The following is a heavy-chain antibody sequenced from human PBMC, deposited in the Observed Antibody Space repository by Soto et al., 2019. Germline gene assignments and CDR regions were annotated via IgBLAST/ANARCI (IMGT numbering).Heavy chain of an antibody. J-gene: IGHJ4*02. D-gene: IGHD1-26*01. CDR1: GGSISSGSYH. CDR3: ARVEGSSYYFRHDC. Sequence: PAETLSLTCTVSGGSISSGSYHWSWIRQHPGKGREWIGNVYYSGSSYYNPSLKSRATISIDTSKDQFSLRLGSVPAAHTAVYYCARVEGSSYYFRHDCWGRGTLVPVSS. V-gene: IGHV4-31*03. CDR2: VYYSGSS.